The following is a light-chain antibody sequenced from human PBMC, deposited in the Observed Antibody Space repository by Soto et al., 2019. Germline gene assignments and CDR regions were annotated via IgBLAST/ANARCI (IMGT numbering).Light chain of an antibody. Sequence: QSVLTQPPSASGTPGQRVTISCSGSSSNIGTNVVNWYQQLPGTAPKFVIYSNNQRPSGVPDRFSGSKSGTSSSLAISGLQSEDEADYYCAALDDSLKGPVFVGGTKLTVL. CDR3: AALDDSLKGPV. CDR1: SSNIGTNV. V-gene: IGLV1-44*01. CDR2: SNN. J-gene: IGLJ2*01.